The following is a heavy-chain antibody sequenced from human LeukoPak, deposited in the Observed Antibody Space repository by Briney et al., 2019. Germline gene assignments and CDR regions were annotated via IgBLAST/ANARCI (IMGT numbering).Heavy chain of an antibody. V-gene: IGHV1-18*01. J-gene: IGHJ4*02. Sequence: ASVKVSCKASGYTFTSYGISWVRQAPGQGLEWMGWISAYNGNTNYAQKLQGRVTMTIDTSTSTAYMELRSLRSDDTAVYYCARELPYSYGPRYFDYWGQGTLVTVSS. CDR2: ISAYNGNT. D-gene: IGHD5-18*01. CDR1: GYTFTSYG. CDR3: ARELPYSYGPRYFDY.